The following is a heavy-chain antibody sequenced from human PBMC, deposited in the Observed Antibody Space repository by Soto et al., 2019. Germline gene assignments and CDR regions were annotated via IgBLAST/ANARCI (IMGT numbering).Heavy chain of an antibody. J-gene: IGHJ5*02. V-gene: IGHV3-66*01. CDR3: ARVEKGSKGRAYGDYRFDP. CDR2: IYSGGST. D-gene: IGHD4-17*01. Sequence: EVQLVESGGGLVQPGGSLRLSCAASGFTVSSNYMSWVRQAPGKGLEWVSVIYSGGSTYYADSVKGRFTISRDNSKNTLYLQMNSLRAEDTAVYYCARVEKGSKGRAYGDYRFDPWGQGTLVTVSS. CDR1: GFTVSSNY.